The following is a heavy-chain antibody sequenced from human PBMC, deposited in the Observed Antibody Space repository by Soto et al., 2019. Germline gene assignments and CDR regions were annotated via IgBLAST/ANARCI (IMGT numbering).Heavy chain of an antibody. CDR2: IYYSGST. CDR1: RGSVSSGSYY. D-gene: IGHD6-13*01. CDR3: ARDHRQQLVSPGYYYYGMDF. V-gene: IGHV4-61*01. Sequence: QVQLQESGPGLVKPSETLSLTCTVSRGSVSSGSYYWSWIRQPPGKGLEWFGYIYYSGSTNYNPPLKSRVTISVDTSKNQFSLKLSSVTAADTAVYYCARDHRQQLVSPGYYYYGMDFWGQGTTVTVSS. J-gene: IGHJ6*02.